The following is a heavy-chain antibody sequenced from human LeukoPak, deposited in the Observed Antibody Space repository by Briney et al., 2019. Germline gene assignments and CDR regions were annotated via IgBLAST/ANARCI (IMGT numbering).Heavy chain of an antibody. CDR2: MLPIFGTA. J-gene: IGHJ4*02. Sequence: ASVKVSCKASGGNFRNYGFHWVRQAPGQGLEWMGGMLPIFGTANYAQKFQGRVTITADESSNTASLDLSSLTSEDTAVYYCATDPNPYSSTSGYFDFWGQGTLVTVSS. D-gene: IGHD6-13*01. V-gene: IGHV1-69*13. CDR3: ATDPNPYSSTSGYFDF. CDR1: GGNFRNYG.